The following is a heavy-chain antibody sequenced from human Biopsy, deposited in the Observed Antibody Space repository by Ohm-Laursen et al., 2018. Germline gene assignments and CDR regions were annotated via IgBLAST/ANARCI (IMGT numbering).Heavy chain of an antibody. CDR1: GDSISSYY. J-gene: IGHJ4*02. V-gene: IGHV4-59*01. Sequence: TLSLTWTVSGDSISSYYWSWIRQPPGKGLEWIGHISYTGYTSYNASLKSRVTISVDTSRNHFSLRLNSLTAADTAVYYCARGSNDFGGLYFPRWGQGTLLTVSS. CDR3: ARGSNDFGGLYFPR. CDR2: ISYTGYT. D-gene: IGHD4-23*01.